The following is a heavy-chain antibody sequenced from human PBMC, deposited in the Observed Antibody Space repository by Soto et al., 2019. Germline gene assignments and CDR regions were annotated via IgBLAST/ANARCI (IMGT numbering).Heavy chain of an antibody. CDR3: ARAVALRRVGVSSPPDY. Sequence: QVQLQESGPGLVKPSGTLSLTCAVSSGSISSSNWWSWVRQPPGQGLEWMGEIYHSGSTNYNPSLKSRVTISVDKSKNQFSLKLSSVTAADTAVYYCARAVALRRVGVSSPPDYWGQGTLVTVSS. CDR2: IYHSGST. D-gene: IGHD6-19*01. CDR1: SGSISSSNW. J-gene: IGHJ4*02. V-gene: IGHV4-4*02.